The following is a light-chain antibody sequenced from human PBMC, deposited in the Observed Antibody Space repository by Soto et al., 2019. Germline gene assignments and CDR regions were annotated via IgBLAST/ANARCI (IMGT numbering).Light chain of an antibody. Sequence: DIQMTQSPSFLSAFVGDRVTITCRASQAISNYLAWYQQKPGEVPKLLIYAAYTLKSGVPYRFSGSGSGTRFTLAISSLQPEDVATYYCQKYKSAPITFGQGTRLEIK. V-gene: IGKV1-27*01. CDR2: AAY. CDR1: QAISNY. CDR3: QKYKSAPIT. J-gene: IGKJ5*01.